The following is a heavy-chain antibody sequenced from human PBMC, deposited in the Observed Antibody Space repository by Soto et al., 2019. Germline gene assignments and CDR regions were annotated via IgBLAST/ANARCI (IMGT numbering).Heavy chain of an antibody. CDR2: IIPILGIA. Sequence: QVQLVQSGAEVKKPGSSVKISCKASGGTFSSYTVSGVRQAPGQGLEWMGRIIPILGIANYAQKFQGRVTITADKSTSTAYMELSSLRSEDTAVYYCARDLMGTESWDYWGQGTLVTVSS. V-gene: IGHV1-69*08. D-gene: IGHD2-8*01. CDR1: GGTFSSYT. J-gene: IGHJ4*02. CDR3: ARDLMGTESWDY.